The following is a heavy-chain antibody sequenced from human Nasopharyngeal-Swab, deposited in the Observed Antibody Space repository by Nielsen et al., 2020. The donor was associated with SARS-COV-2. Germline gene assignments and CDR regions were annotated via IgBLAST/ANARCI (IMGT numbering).Heavy chain of an antibody. Sequence: GGSLRLSCAASGFTFNNYNFNWVRQAPGKGLEWVSSISSSSSYIYYADSVKGRFTISRDNAKNSLYLQMNSLRAEGTAVYYCARDGLDYDFWSAYFMDVWGQGTTATVSS. V-gene: IGHV3-21*01. CDR1: GFTFNNYN. D-gene: IGHD3-3*01. CDR2: ISSSSSYI. J-gene: IGHJ6*02. CDR3: ARDGLDYDFWSAYFMDV.